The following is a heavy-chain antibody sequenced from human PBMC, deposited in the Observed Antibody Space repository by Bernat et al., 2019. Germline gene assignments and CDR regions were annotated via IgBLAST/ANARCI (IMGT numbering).Heavy chain of an antibody. J-gene: IGHJ6*02. Sequence: QVQLVESGGGVVQPGRSLRLSCAASGFTFSSYGMHWVRQAPGKGLEWVAVISYDGSKKYYADSVKGGFTISGDNSKNTLYLQMNSLRAEDTAVYYCAKDRGGITIFRYYYYGMDVWGQGTTVTVSS. CDR1: GFTFSSYG. V-gene: IGHV3-30*18. D-gene: IGHD3-3*01. CDR3: AKDRGGITIFRYYYYGMDV. CDR2: ISYDGSKK.